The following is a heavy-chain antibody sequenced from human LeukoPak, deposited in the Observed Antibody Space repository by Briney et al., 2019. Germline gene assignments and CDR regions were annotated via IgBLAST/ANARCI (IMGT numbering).Heavy chain of an antibody. CDR2: ISSSSSYI. CDR1: GFTFGSYS. CDR3: ARVDFWSGYAQDY. V-gene: IGHV3-21*01. D-gene: IGHD3-3*01. Sequence: GGSLRLSCAASGFTFGSYSMNWVRQAPGKGLEWVSSISSSSSYIYYADSVKSRFTISRDNAKNSLYLQMNSLRAEDTAVYYCARVDFWSGYAQDYWGQGTLVTVSS. J-gene: IGHJ4*02.